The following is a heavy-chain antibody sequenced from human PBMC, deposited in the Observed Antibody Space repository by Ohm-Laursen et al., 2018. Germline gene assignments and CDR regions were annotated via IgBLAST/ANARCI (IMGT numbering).Heavy chain of an antibody. Sequence: GSLRLSCTAPGFTFSSYNMNWFRQAPGKGLEWVSSISGGSGYIYYADSVKGRFTISRDNAKNSLYLQMDSLRVEDSAVYYCATETGWHYFDYWGQGTLVTVSS. V-gene: IGHV3-21*01. J-gene: IGHJ4*02. D-gene: IGHD7-27*01. CDR1: GFTFSSYN. CDR3: ATETGWHYFDY. CDR2: ISGGSGYI.